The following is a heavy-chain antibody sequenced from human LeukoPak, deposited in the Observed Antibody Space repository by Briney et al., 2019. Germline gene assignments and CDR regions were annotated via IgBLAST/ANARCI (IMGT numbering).Heavy chain of an antibody. CDR1: GYTFTSYG. V-gene: IGHV1-18*01. CDR2: ISAYNGNT. D-gene: IGHD6-19*01. J-gene: IGHJ5*02. CDR3: ARQWPTRNVITWDNWFDP. Sequence: ASVKVSCKSSGYTFTSYGISWVRQAAGQGVEWMGWISAYNGNTNYAQKLQGRVTMTTDTSTSTAYMELRSLRSDDTAVYYCARQWPTRNVITWDNWFDPWGQGTLVTVSS.